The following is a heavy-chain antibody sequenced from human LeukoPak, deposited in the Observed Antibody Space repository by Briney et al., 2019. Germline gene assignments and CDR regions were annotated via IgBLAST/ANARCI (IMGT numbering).Heavy chain of an antibody. Sequence: ASVKISCKVSGYTFTDYYMHWVQQAPGKGLEWIGLVDPEDGETIYAEKYQGRVTITADTSTDTAYMELSSLRSEDTAVYYCATGKGTGAFDIWGQGTMVTVSS. CDR1: GYTFTDYY. V-gene: IGHV1-69-2*01. CDR2: VDPEDGET. J-gene: IGHJ3*02. D-gene: IGHD3-10*01. CDR3: ATGKGTGAFDI.